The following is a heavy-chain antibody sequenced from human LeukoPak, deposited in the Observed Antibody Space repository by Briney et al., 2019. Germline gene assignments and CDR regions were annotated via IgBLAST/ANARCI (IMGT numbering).Heavy chain of an antibody. CDR3: ARGEYYNDSSAYTSIDY. Sequence: GGSLRLSCAASGFTVSSNYMSWVRQAPGKGLEWVSVIYSGGSTYYADSVKGRFTISRDNSKNTLYLQMNSLRAEDTAVYYCARGEYYNDSSAYTSIDYWGQGTLVTVSS. J-gene: IGHJ4*02. CDR2: IYSGGST. V-gene: IGHV3-66*01. CDR1: GFTVSSNY. D-gene: IGHD3-22*01.